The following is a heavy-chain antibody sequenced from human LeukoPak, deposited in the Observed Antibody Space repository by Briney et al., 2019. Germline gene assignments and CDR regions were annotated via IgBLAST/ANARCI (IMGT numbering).Heavy chain of an antibody. CDR2: LYYSGST. CDR1: GGSVSSSFYY. Sequence: TSETLSLTCTVSGGSVSSSFYYWGWIRQPPGKGLEWIGSLYYSGSTHYNPSLKSRVTMSVDTSKNQFSLKLSSVTAADTAVYFCASAATFSVDYWGQGTLVTVSS. CDR3: ASAATFSVDY. D-gene: IGHD2-15*01. V-gene: IGHV4-39*01. J-gene: IGHJ4*02.